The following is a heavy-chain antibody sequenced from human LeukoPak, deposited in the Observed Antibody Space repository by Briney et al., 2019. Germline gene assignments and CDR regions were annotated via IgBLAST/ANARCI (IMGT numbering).Heavy chain of an antibody. CDR2: ISYDGSYK. Sequence: GGSLRLSCAASGFTFNSYAMHWVRQAPGKGLEWVAIISYDGSYKYYEDSVEGRFTISRDNSKNTLYLQMNSLRAEDTAVYYCARDWNAGGYYFDYWGQGTLVTVSS. J-gene: IGHJ4*02. V-gene: IGHV3-30*04. CDR1: GFTFNSYA. D-gene: IGHD1-1*01. CDR3: ARDWNAGGYYFDY.